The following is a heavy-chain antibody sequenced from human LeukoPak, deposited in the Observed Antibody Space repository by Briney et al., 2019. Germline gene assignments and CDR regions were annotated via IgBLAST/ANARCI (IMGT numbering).Heavy chain of an antibody. CDR1: GYTFTGYY. CDR3: ARGGYDILTGSYRVRYYFDY. J-gene: IGHJ4*02. V-gene: IGHV1-2*02. CDR2: IDSNSGVT. Sequence: ASVKVSCKASGYTFTGYYIHWVRQAPGQGLEWMGWIDSNSGVTHYAQKFQGRVTMNRDTSISAAYMELSRLRSDDTAVYYCARGGYDILTGSYRVRYYFDYWGQGTLVTVSS. D-gene: IGHD3-9*01.